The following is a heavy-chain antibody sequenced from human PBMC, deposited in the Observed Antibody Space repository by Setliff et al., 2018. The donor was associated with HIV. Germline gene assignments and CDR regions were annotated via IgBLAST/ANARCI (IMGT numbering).Heavy chain of an antibody. CDR2: IIPIFGTA. Sequence: ASVKVSCKASGGTFSSYAISWVRQAPGQGLEWIGGIIPIFGTANYAQKCQGRVTITTDESTSTAYMELSSLRSEDTVVYYCAGIIATPGTTWGRGTLVAVSS. V-gene: IGHV1-69*05. D-gene: IGHD6-13*01. CDR1: GGTFSSYA. CDR3: AGIIATPGTT. J-gene: IGHJ1*01.